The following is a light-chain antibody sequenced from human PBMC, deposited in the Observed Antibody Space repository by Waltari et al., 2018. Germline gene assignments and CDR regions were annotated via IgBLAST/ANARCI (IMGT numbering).Light chain of an antibody. J-gene: IGLJ3*02. CDR2: DVS. CDR3: SSYAGGTWV. V-gene: IGLV2-8*01. CDR1: SSDVGDYNY. Sequence: QSALTQPPSASGSPGQSVTISCTGTSSDVGDYNYVSWYQPHPGKAPKFMIYDVSKRPAGGPYRFAGSKSGNTASLTVSGLQAEDEADYYCSSYAGGTWVFGGGTKLTVL.